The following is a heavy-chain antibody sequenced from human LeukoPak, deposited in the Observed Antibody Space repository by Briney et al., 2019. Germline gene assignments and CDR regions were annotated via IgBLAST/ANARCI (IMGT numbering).Heavy chain of an antibody. CDR2: IRSKANSYAT. CDR1: GFTFSGSA. Sequence: QPGRSLRLSCAASGFTFSGSAMHWVRQASGKGLEWVGRIRSKANSYATAYAASVKGRFTISRDDSENTVYLQMNSLKTEDTAVYYCTRSEGKGFDYWGQGALVTVSS. CDR3: TRSEGKGFDY. D-gene: IGHD3-3*01. J-gene: IGHJ4*02. V-gene: IGHV3-73*01.